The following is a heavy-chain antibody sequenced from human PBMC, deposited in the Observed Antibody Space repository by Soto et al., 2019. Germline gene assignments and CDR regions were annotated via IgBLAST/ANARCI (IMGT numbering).Heavy chain of an antibody. CDR2: IYPGDSDT. J-gene: IGHJ6*02. Sequence: PGESLKISCKGSGYSFTSYWIGWVRQMPGKGLEWMGIIYPGDSDTRYSPSFQGQVTISADKSISTAYLQWSSLKASDTAMYYCARLQYYYDSSGYAYYYYYGMDVWGQGTTVTVSS. V-gene: IGHV5-51*01. CDR3: ARLQYYYDSSGYAYYYYYGMDV. CDR1: GYSFTSYW. D-gene: IGHD3-22*01.